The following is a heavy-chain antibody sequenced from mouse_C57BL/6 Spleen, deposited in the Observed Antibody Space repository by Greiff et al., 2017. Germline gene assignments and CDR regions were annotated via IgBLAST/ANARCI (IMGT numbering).Heavy chain of an antibody. D-gene: IGHD2-1*01. CDR1: GFNIKNTY. CDR2: IDPANGNT. Sequence: EVQLQESVAELVRPGASVKLSCTASGFNIKNTYMHWVQQRPEQGLEWIGRIDPANGNTKYAPKFQGKATITADTSSNTAYLQLSSLTSEDTAIYYCARNMGLYGNYVIFAYWGQGTLVTVSA. J-gene: IGHJ3*01. V-gene: IGHV14-3*01. CDR3: ARNMGLYGNYVIFAY.